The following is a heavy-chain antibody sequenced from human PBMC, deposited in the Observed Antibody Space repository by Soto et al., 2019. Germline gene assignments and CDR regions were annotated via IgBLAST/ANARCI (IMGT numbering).Heavy chain of an antibody. J-gene: IGHJ6*02. Sequence: SETLSLTCTVSGGSISSGDYYWSWIRQPPGKGLEWIGYIYYSGSTYYNPSLKSRVTISVDTSKNQFSLKLSSVTAADTAVYYCARDPAYSNYPPMDVWGQGTTVTVSS. V-gene: IGHV4-30-4*01. CDR1: GGSISSGDYY. D-gene: IGHD4-4*01. CDR3: ARDPAYSNYPPMDV. CDR2: IYYSGST.